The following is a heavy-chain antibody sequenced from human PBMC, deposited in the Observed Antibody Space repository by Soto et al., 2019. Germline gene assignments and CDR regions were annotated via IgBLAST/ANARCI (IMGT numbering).Heavy chain of an antibody. J-gene: IGHJ6*02. CDR1: VAPFIIYS. Sequence: QVQLQESGPGLVKPSETLSPTSTVLVAPFIIYSWGWFRRPPGKGLEWIGYIYYSGSTNYNPSLKSRVTISVDTSKNQFSLKLSSVTAADTAVYYCARCIGYSYGYFPYGMDVWGQGTTVTVSS. CDR2: IYYSGST. CDR3: ARCIGYSYGYFPYGMDV. D-gene: IGHD5-18*01. V-gene: IGHV4-59*01.